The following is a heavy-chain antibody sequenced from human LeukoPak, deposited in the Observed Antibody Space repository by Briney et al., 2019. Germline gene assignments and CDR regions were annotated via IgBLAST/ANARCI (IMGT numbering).Heavy chain of an antibody. CDR3: AREEGIVVVVARSSAFDI. V-gene: IGHV1-2*02. Sequence: GASVKVSFKASGYTFTGYFMHWVRQAPGQGLEWMGWINPNSGGTNYAQKFQGRVTLTRDTSISTAYMELSRLRSDDTAVYYCAREEGIVVVVARSSAFDIWGQGTMVTVSS. CDR1: GYTFTGYF. D-gene: IGHD2-15*01. J-gene: IGHJ3*02. CDR2: INPNSGGT.